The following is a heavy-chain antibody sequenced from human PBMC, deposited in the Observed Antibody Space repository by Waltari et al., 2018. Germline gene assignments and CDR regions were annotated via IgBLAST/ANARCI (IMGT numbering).Heavy chain of an antibody. CDR2: RWYDGSNK. D-gene: IGHD3-22*01. J-gene: IGHJ4*02. CDR3: ARGRTPYYYDSSQDY. CDR1: GFTFSSYG. Sequence: QVQLVESGGGVVEPGRSLRLSCAASGFTFSSYGMHWVRPDPGKGLEWVAVRWYDGSNKYYADSVKGRFTIARDNSKNTLYLQRNSLRAEDTAVYYCARGRTPYYYDSSQDYWGQGTLVTVSS. V-gene: IGHV3-33*01.